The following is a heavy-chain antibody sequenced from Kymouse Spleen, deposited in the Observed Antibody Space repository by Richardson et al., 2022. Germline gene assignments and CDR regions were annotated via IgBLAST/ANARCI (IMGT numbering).Heavy chain of an antibody. D-gene: IGHD1-26*01. J-gene: IGHJ4*02. CDR2: INHSGST. V-gene: IGHV4-34*01. CDR3: ASYSGSYGVDY. Sequence: QVQLQQWGAGLLKPSETLSLTCAVYGGSFSGYYWSWIRQPPGKGLEWIGEINHSGSTNYNPSLKSRVTISVDTSKNQFSLKLSSVTAADTAVYYCASYSGSYGVDYWGQGTLVTVSS. CDR1: GGSFSGYY.